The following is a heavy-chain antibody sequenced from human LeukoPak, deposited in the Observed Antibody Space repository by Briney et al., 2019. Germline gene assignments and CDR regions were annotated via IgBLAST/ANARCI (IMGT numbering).Heavy chain of an antibody. CDR1: GGAISRWC. CDR3: ARRGGYSGYERLNYGFDY. J-gene: IGHJ4*02. Sequence: SETLSLTCTVSGGAISRWCWSWLRQPAGKGLEWIGRFCTTGSTNYNPSLKSRVTISVDTSKNQFSLKLSSVTAADTAVYYCARRGGYSGYERLNYGFDYWGQGTLVTVSS. V-gene: IGHV4-4*07. D-gene: IGHD5-12*01. CDR2: FCTTGST.